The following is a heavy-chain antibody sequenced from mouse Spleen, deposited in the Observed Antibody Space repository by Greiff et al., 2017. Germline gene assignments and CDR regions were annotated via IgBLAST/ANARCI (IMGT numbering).Heavy chain of an antibody. CDR2: INPSNGGT. V-gene: IGHV1S81*02. CDR3: TRWGTTVVAPFDY. Sequence: VQLQQPGAELVKPGASVKLSCKASGYTFTSYYMYWVKQRPGQGLEWIGGINPSNGGTNFNEKFKSKATLTVDKSSSTAYMQLSSLTSEDSAVYYCTRWGTTVVAPFDYWGQGTTLTVSS. J-gene: IGHJ2*01. CDR1: GYTFTSYY. D-gene: IGHD1-1*01.